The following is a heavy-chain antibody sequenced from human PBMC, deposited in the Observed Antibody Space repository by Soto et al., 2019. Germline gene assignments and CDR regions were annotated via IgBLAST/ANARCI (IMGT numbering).Heavy chain of an antibody. Sequence: QLQLQESGPGLVKPSETLSLTCTVSGGSISSSRYYWGWIRQPPGKGLEWIGSIYYSGSTYYNPSLKCRVTISVDTSMHQVALKLSSVTAAATAVYAGAIQNPAISSSDHWGQGTLVTVSS. V-gene: IGHV4-39*01. CDR2: IYYSGST. J-gene: IGHJ4*02. D-gene: IGHD6-6*01. CDR3: AIQNPAISSSDH. CDR1: GGSISSSRYY.